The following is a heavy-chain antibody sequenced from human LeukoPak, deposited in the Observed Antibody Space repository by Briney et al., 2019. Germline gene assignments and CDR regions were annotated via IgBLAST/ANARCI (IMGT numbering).Heavy chain of an antibody. D-gene: IGHD3-9*01. Sequence: SVKVSCKASGGTFSSYAISWVRQAPGQGLEWMGRIIPILGIANYAQKFQGGVTITADKSTSTAYMELSSLRSEDTAVYYCARVISGYSIDYWGQGTLVTVSS. J-gene: IGHJ4*02. V-gene: IGHV1-69*04. CDR1: GGTFSSYA. CDR3: ARVISGYSIDY. CDR2: IIPILGIA.